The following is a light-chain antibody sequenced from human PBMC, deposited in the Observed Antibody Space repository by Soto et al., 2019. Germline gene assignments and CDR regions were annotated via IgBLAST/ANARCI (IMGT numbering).Light chain of an antibody. J-gene: IGLJ2*01. V-gene: IGLV2-14*03. CDR1: GSNLGGYNF. CDR2: DVS. CDR3: SSYTTSSTYL. Sequence: QSALTQPASVSGSHGQSITISCTGTGSNLGGYNFVSWFQHHPGKAPKLIIFDVSSRPSGVSDRFSGSKSGNTASLTISGLQAEDEADYYCSSYTTSSTYLFGGGTKLAVL.